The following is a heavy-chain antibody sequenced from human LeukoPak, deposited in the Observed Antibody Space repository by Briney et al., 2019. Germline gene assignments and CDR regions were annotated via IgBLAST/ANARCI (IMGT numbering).Heavy chain of an antibody. J-gene: IGHJ4*02. D-gene: IGHD7-27*01. CDR3: SRETGAFSPFGY. CDR1: GGSITSTNW. CDR2: ISLSGLT. Sequence: SETLSLTCGVSGGSITSTNWWSWVRQPPGQGLEWIGEISLSGLTNYNPSLKSRVTMALDKSKNHLSLNLTSVTAADTAVYYCSRETGAFSPFGYWGQGTLVTVPS. V-gene: IGHV4-4*02.